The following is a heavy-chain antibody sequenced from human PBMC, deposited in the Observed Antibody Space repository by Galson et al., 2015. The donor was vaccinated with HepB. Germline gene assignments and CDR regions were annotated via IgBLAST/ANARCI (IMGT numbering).Heavy chain of an antibody. CDR3: AKDLYRSSGVFPSLDP. CDR1: GFTFSSYG. J-gene: IGHJ5*02. V-gene: IGHV3-30*18. D-gene: IGHD2-15*01. Sequence: SLRLSCAASGFTFSSYGMHWVRQAPGKGLEWVAVISCDGSNKYYADSVKGRFTVSRDNSKNTLYLQMNSLRAEDTAVYYCAKDLYRSSGVFPSLDPWGQGTLVTVSS. CDR2: ISCDGSNK.